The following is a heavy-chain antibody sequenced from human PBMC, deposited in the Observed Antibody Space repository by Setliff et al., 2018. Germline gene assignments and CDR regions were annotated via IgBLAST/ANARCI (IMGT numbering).Heavy chain of an antibody. CDR2: IMPKFGTP. Sequence: ASVKVSCKASGGTFSNYCISWVRQAPGQGLEWMGGIMPKFGTPNHSQKFQGRVTITADESTSTAYMELSGLTSEDTAVYYCASHFLTVMKYYYYMDVWGKGTTVTVSS. J-gene: IGHJ6*03. CDR1: GGTFSNYC. V-gene: IGHV1-69*13. D-gene: IGHD5-18*01. CDR3: ASHFLTVMKYYYYMDV.